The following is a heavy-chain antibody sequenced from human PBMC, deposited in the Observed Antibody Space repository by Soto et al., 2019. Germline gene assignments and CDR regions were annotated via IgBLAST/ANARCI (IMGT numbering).Heavy chain of an antibody. CDR2: ISGSGGST. D-gene: IGHD5-12*01. J-gene: IGHJ4*02. V-gene: IGHV3-23*01. CDR3: ARPRGDGYKFVDYFDY. CDR1: RFNFNSYA. Sequence: PGGSLRLSCAVSRFNFNSYAMPCVRQAPGKALEWVSAISGSGGSTYYADSVKGRFTISRDNSKNTLYLQMNSLRAEDTAVYYCARPRGDGYKFVDYFDYCDKGPMGTVSS.